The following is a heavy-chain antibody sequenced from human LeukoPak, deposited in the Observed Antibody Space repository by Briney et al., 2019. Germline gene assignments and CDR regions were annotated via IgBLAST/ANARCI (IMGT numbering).Heavy chain of an antibody. Sequence: GGSLRLSCAASGFTFSSYEMNWVRQAPGKGLEWVSYISSSGSTIYYADSVKGRFTISRDNSKNTLYLQMNSLRAEDTAVYYCAKDENGGQQWLVRPFLGYWGQGTLVTVSS. D-gene: IGHD6-19*01. CDR1: GFTFSSYE. CDR2: ISSSGSTI. CDR3: AKDENGGQQWLVRPFLGY. V-gene: IGHV3-48*03. J-gene: IGHJ4*02.